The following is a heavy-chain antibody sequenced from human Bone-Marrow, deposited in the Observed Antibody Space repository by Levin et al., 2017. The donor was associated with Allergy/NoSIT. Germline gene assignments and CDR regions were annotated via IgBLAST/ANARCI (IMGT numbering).Heavy chain of an antibody. V-gene: IGHV3-11*05. D-gene: IGHD3-9*01. CDR3: ARVSRDTIFPPWAFDI. CDR1: GFTFSDYY. Sequence: GESLKISCAASGFTFSDYYMSWIRQAPGKGLEWVSYISSSSSYTNYADSVKGRFTISRDNAKNSLYLQMNSLRAEDTAVYYCARVSRDTIFPPWAFDIWGQGTMVTVSS. J-gene: IGHJ3*02. CDR2: ISSSSSYT.